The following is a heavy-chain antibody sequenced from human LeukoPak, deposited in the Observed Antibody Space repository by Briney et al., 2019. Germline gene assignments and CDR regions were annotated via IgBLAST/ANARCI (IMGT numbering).Heavy chain of an antibody. CDR2: MNPNSGNT. V-gene: IGHV1-8*01. J-gene: IGHJ6*02. Sequence: ASVKVSRKASGYTFTSYDINWVRQATGQGLEWMGWMNPNSGNTGYAQKFQGRVTMTRNTSISTAYMELSSLRSEDTAVYYCARWVDGSGSYGYYHGMDVWGQGTTVTVSS. D-gene: IGHD3-10*01. CDR3: ARWVDGSGSYGYYHGMDV. CDR1: GYTFTSYD.